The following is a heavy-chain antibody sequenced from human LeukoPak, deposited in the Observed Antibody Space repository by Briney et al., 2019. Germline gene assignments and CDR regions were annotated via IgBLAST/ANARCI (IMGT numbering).Heavy chain of an antibody. CDR1: GGSFRGYY. V-gene: IGHV4-34*01. Sequence: SETLSLTCAVYGGSFRGYYWSWIRQPPGKGLEWIGVIHYTGATNYKPSLKSRVTISGDPSKNQFSLRVSSVTAADTAVYYCARGVLGPYYFDLWGRGTLVTVSS. D-gene: IGHD7-27*01. J-gene: IGHJ2*01. CDR3: ARGVLGPYYFDL. CDR2: IHYTGAT.